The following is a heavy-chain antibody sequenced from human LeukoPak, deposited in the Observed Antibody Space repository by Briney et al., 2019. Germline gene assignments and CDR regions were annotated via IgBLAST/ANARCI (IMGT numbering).Heavy chain of an antibody. CDR1: GFTFTDAW. CDR2: IKQDGSEK. Sequence: HSGGSLRLSCAASGFTFTDAWMSWVRQAPGKGLEWVANIKQDGSEKYYVDSVKGRFTISRDNAKNSLYLQMNSLRAEDTAVYYCARGRIVLLWFGESDGTYYMDVWGKGTTVTVSS. V-gene: IGHV3-7*01. J-gene: IGHJ6*03. CDR3: ARGRIVLLWFGESDGTYYMDV. D-gene: IGHD3-10*01.